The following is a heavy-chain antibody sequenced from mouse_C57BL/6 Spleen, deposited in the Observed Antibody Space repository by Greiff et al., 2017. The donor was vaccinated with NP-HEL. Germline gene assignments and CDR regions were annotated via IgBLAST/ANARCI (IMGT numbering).Heavy chain of an antibody. Sequence: QVQLQQPGAELVKPGASVKMSCKASGYTFTSYWITWVKQRPGQGLEWIGDIYPGSGSTNYNEKFKSKATLTVDTSSSTAYMQLSSLTSEDSAVYYCARSITTVVEGAYWGQGTLVTVSA. CDR3: ARSITTVVEGAY. D-gene: IGHD1-1*01. V-gene: IGHV1-55*01. CDR1: GYTFTSYW. J-gene: IGHJ3*01. CDR2: IYPGSGST.